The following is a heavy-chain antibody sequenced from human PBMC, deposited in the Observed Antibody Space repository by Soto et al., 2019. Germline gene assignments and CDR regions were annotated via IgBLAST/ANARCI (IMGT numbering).Heavy chain of an antibody. CDR1: GGSISSGGYS. J-gene: IGHJ4*02. V-gene: IGHV4-30-2*01. Sequence: QLQLQESGSGLVKPSQTLSLTCAVSGGSISSGGYSWSWIRQPPGKGLEWIGYIYHSGSTYYNPSLKSRGTRSVDRSKNQCSLRLSSVTAADTAVYYCAGGIAARPLGYWGQGTLVTVSS. D-gene: IGHD6-6*01. CDR2: IYHSGST. CDR3: AGGIAARPLGY.